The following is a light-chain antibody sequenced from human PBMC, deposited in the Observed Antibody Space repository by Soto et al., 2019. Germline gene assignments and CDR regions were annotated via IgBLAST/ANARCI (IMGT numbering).Light chain of an antibody. CDR2: KAS. J-gene: IGKJ1*01. V-gene: IGKV1-5*03. CDR1: QSVSAW. Sequence: DIPMTQSPSTLSAAEGDRVTITCRASQSVSAWLAWYQQKPGKAPKLLIYKASTLETGVPSRFSGSGYGAEFTLTISSLQPDDLGTYYCQQYRSYPWTFGQGTKVEFK. CDR3: QQYRSYPWT.